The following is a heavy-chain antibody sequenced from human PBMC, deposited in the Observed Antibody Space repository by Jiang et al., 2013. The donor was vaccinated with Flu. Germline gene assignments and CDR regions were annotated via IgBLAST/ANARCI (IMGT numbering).Heavy chain of an antibody. Sequence: WVRQAPGQGLEWMARIIPVLTTSTYAQNFQGRVTVTADKSTSTAYMELNSLRSEDTAVYYCARSLSTVTTVDTFQIWGQGT. V-gene: IGHV1-69*08. CDR2: IIPVLTTS. J-gene: IGHJ3*02. D-gene: IGHD4-17*01. CDR3: ARSLSTVTTVDTFQI.